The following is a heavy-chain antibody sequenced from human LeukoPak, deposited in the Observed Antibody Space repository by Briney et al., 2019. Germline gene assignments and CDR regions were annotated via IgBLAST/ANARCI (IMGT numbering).Heavy chain of an antibody. D-gene: IGHD5-12*01. V-gene: IGHV3-49*03. CDR1: GFTFGDYA. CDR3: TRDLYSGYDRLDY. J-gene: IGHJ4*02. Sequence: GGSLRLSCTASGFTFGDYAMSWFRQAPGKGLEWVGSIRSKAYGGTTEYAASVKGRFTISRDDSKSIAYLQMNSLKTEDTAVYYCTRDLYSGYDRLDYWGQGTLVTVSS. CDR2: IRSKAYGGTT.